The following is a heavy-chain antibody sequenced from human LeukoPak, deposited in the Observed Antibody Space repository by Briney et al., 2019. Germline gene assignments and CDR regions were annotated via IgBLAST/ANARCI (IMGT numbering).Heavy chain of an antibody. D-gene: IGHD2-21*02. V-gene: IGHV4-30-4*01. CDR1: GGSISSGDYY. CDR3: AREMTVFGFDY. J-gene: IGHJ4*02. Sequence: SETLSLTCTVSGGSISSGDYYWSWIRQPPGKGLEWIGYIYYSGSTYYNPSLKSRVTISVDTSKNQFSLKLSSVTAADTAVYYCAREMTVFGFDYWGQGTLVTVSS. CDR2: IYYSGST.